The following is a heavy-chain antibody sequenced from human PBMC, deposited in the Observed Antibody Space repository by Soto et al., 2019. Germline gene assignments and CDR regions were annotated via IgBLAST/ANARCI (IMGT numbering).Heavy chain of an antibody. CDR2: IYHSGST. Sequence: QLQLQESGSGLGKPSQTLSLTCAVSGGSISSGGYSWSWIRQPPGKGLEWIGYIYHSGSTYYNPSLKSRVTISEDRSKNQFSLKLSSVTAADTAVYYCARAPSLKNPYFDYWGQGTLVTVSS. J-gene: IGHJ4*02. CDR1: GGSISSGGYS. V-gene: IGHV4-30-2*01. CDR3: ARAPSLKNPYFDY.